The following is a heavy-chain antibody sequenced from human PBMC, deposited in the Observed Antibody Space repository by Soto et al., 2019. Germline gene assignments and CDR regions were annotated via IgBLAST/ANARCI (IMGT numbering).Heavy chain of an antibody. CDR2: IDPSDSYT. Sequence: PGESLKISCKGSGYSFTSYWISWVRQMPGKGLEWMGRIDPSDSYTNYSPSFQGHVTISADKSISTAYLQWSSLKASDTAMYYCARVGGYCSGGSCYSERYYYYGMDVWGQGTTVTVSS. J-gene: IGHJ6*02. D-gene: IGHD2-15*01. V-gene: IGHV5-10-1*01. CDR3: ARVGGYCSGGSCYSERYYYYGMDV. CDR1: GYSFTSYW.